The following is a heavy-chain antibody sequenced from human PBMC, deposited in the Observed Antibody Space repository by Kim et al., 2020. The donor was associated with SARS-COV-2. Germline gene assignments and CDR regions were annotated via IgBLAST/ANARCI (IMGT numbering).Heavy chain of an antibody. D-gene: IGHD3-22*01. CDR1: GGSISSSSYY. V-gene: IGHV4-39*01. Sequence: SETLSLTCTVSGGSISSSSYYWGWIRQPPGKGLEWIGSIYYSGSTYYNPPLKSRVTISVDTSKNQFSLKLSSVTAADTAVYYCARHAEVVYYDSSGSLDYWGQGTLVTVSS. CDR2: IYYSGST. CDR3: ARHAEVVYYDSSGSLDY. J-gene: IGHJ4*02.